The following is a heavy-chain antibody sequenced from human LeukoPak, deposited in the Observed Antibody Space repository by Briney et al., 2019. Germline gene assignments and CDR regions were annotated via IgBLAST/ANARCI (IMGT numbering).Heavy chain of an antibody. CDR2: IYYDGNQK. V-gene: IGHV3-33*08. D-gene: IGHD4-23*01. CDR1: GFTFSTYG. J-gene: IGHJ3*01. Sequence: PGGSLRLSCEASGFTFSTYGMHWVRQAPGEGLEWVAVIYYDGNQKYYGDSVKGRFTVSRDVSENMLYLQMSSLRADDTAVYYCARGGVATAWGAFDVWGQGTMVTVSS. CDR3: ARGGVATAWGAFDV.